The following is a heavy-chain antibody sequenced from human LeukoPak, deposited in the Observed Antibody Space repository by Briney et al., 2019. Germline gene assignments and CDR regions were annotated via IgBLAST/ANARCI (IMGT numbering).Heavy chain of an antibody. CDR3: ARGGYCGGDCYLGDYYYYYYMDV. J-gene: IGHJ6*03. V-gene: IGHV1-46*01. CDR2: INPSGGST. CDR1: GYTFTSYY. Sequence: GASVKVSCKASGYTFTSYYMHWVRQAPGQGLEWMGIINPSGGSTSYAQKFQGRVTMTRDMSTSTVYMELSSLRSEDTAVYYCARGGYCGGDCYLGDYYYYYYMDVWGEGTTVTVSS. D-gene: IGHD2-21*02.